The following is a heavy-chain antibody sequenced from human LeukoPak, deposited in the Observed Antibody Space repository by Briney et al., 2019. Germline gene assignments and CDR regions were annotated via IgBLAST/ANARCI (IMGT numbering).Heavy chain of an antibody. D-gene: IGHD6-19*01. Sequence: PGGSLRLSCAASGFTFSSYWMHWVRQAPGKGLVWVSRINSDGSFTTYADSVKGRFTISRDNAKNTLYLQMNSLRAEDTPVYYCAREAPVAGLDYWGQGTLVTVSS. CDR3: AREAPVAGLDY. CDR1: GFTFSSYW. CDR2: INSDGSFT. J-gene: IGHJ4*02. V-gene: IGHV3-74*01.